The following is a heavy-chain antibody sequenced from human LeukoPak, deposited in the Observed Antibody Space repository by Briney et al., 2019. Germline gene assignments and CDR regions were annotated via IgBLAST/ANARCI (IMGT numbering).Heavy chain of an antibody. CDR3: AREGGSGSYYDGASEY. Sequence: PSETLSLTCTVSGYSISSGYYWGWIRQPPGKGLEWIGSIYQSGSTYYNPSLKSRVTISVDTSKNQFSLKLYSVTAADTAVYYCAREGGSGSYYDGASEYWGQGTLVTVSS. D-gene: IGHD3-10*01. CDR1: GYSISSGYY. J-gene: IGHJ4*02. V-gene: IGHV4-38-2*02. CDR2: IYQSGST.